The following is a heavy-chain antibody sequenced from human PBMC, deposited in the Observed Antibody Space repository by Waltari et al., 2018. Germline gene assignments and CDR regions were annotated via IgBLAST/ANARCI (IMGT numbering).Heavy chain of an antibody. CDR2: IYTSGST. CDR3: AREWCSGGSCYNFDY. V-gene: IGHV4-4*07. D-gene: IGHD2-15*01. Sequence: QVQLQESGPGLVKPSETLSLTCTVSGGSISSYYWSWIRQPAGKGLEWIGRIYTSGSTHDHPSLQGRVTISVDKSKNQFSLKLSSVTAADTAVYYCAREWCSGGSCYNFDYWGQGTLVTVSS. J-gene: IGHJ4*02. CDR1: GGSISSYY.